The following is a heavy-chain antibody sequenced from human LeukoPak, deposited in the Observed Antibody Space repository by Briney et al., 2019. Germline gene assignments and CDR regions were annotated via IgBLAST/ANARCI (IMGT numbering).Heavy chain of an antibody. CDR3: ARHPYCSSATCYAFFDY. D-gene: IGHD2-2*01. Sequence: SESLSLTCTVSGASIRSYYWSWIRQPPGKGLEWIGYIYYSGSTNYNPSLKSRVTISVDASKNQFSLKLSSVTAADTAVYYCARHPYCSSATCYAFFDYWGQGTLVTVSS. CDR2: IYYSGST. CDR1: GASIRSYY. V-gene: IGHV4-59*08. J-gene: IGHJ4*02.